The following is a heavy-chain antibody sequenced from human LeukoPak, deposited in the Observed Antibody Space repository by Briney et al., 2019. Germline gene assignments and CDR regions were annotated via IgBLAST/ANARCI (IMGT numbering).Heavy chain of an antibody. Sequence: ASVKVSCKASGYTFTSYYMHWVRQAPGQGLEWMGWINPKSGGTNYAQNFQGRVTMTRNTSISTAYMERSRLRSDDTAVYYCAKDLQWELPRGDALDIWGQGTMVTVSS. V-gene: IGHV1-2*02. D-gene: IGHD1-26*01. CDR1: GYTFTSYY. J-gene: IGHJ3*02. CDR2: INPKSGGT. CDR3: AKDLQWELPRGDALDI.